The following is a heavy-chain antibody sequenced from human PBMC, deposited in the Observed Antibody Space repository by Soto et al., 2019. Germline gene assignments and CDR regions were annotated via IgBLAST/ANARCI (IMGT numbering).Heavy chain of an antibody. CDR1: GFKFSNYA. CDR2: ISATGGGT. J-gene: IGHJ4*02. D-gene: IGHD3-16*01. Sequence: GGSLRLSCAASGFKFSNYAMSWVRQAPGKGLEWISLISATGGGTYYADSVKGRFTISRDNSHNTLYLQVHSLTAEDTAVYYCAKDRRAGGNSAFYFDFWGQGAQVTVSS. V-gene: IGHV3-23*01. CDR3: AKDRRAGGNSAFYFDF.